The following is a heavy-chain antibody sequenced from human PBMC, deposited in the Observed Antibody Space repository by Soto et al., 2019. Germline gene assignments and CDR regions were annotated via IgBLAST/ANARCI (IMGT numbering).Heavy chain of an antibody. CDR2: IYPGDSDT. D-gene: IGHD2-15*01. V-gene: IGHV5-51*01. CDR1: GYSFTSYW. CDR3: ARHDSPSVIYYYYGMDV. J-gene: IGHJ6*02. Sequence: PGESLKISCKGSGYSFTSYWIGWVRQMPGKGLEWMGIIYPGDSDTRYSPSFQGQVTISADKSISTAYLQWSGLKASDTATYYCARHDSPSVIYYYYGMDVWGQGTTVTVSS.